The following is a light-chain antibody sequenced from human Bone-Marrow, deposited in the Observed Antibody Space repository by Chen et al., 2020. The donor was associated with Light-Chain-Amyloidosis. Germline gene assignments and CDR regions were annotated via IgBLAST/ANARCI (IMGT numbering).Light chain of an antibody. CDR1: SGDLGGYDF. Sequence: QSALTQPPSAPGPLGQSVTISCAGTSGDLGGYDFVSWYQQHPGKAPKLMIHEGTKRPSGVPSRFSGSKSGNPASLTVSGLQAEDEPDYYCCSFAGNDDWVFGGGTKLTVL. CDR3: CSFAGNDDWV. J-gene: IGLJ3*02. CDR2: EGT. V-gene: IGLV2-8*01.